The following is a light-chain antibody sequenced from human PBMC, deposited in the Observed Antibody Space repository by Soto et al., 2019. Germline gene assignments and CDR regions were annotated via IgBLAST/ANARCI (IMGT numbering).Light chain of an antibody. V-gene: IGKV3-20*01. CDR2: AAS. Sequence: VLSLSAGTVSLTKGERATLSCRASQSVRSSYLARYQQKPGQAPGILIYAASSRATGIPDRFRGSGSGTGFSRAVVCLEAEDGTGYFCQVYSSSPWTFAEGT. CDR1: QSVRSSY. J-gene: IGKJ1*01. CDR3: QVYSSSPWT.